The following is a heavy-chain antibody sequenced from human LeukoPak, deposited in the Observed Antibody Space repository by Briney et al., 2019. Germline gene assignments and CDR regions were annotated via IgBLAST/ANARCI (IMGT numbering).Heavy chain of an antibody. Sequence: ASAKVSCKASGYTFTNYYMHWVRQAPGQGLEWMGVFNPSGGSTSYAQKFQGRVTMTRDTSTSTVYMELSSLRSEDAAVYYCARVRDGYNDAFDIWGQGTMVTVSS. D-gene: IGHD5-24*01. CDR2: FNPSGGST. CDR3: ARVRDGYNDAFDI. CDR1: GYTFTNYY. J-gene: IGHJ3*02. V-gene: IGHV1-46*01.